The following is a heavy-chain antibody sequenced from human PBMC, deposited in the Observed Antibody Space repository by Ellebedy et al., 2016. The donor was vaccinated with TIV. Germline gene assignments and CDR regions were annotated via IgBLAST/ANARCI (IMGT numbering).Heavy chain of an antibody. CDR1: GFTVSSNY. Sequence: GESLKISCAASGFTVSSNYMSWVRQAPGKGLVWVSRISGDGSSTTYADSVKGRFTISRDNAKNTLFLQMTSLRAEDTAVYYCVRGVTPATVTPFYHWGQGALVTVSS. CDR2: ISGDGSST. D-gene: IGHD4-17*01. CDR3: VRGVTPATVTPFYH. J-gene: IGHJ4*02. V-gene: IGHV3-74*01.